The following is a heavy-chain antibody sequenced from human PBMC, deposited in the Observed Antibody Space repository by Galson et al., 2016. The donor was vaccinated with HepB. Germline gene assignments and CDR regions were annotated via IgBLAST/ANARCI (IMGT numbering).Heavy chain of an antibody. Sequence: SLILWDTVSSSRAAWSWIRQSRPTGVEWLERIYYRLRWNNAYAVSVYSRIIINPDTSKNQFSLQLKSVTPEDTAVYYCARAVEYYTFWSRLYGMDVWGQGTTVIVS. CDR2: IYYRLRWNN. CDR3: ARAVEYYTFWSRLYGMDV. CDR1: WDTVSSSRAA. V-gene: IGHV6-1*01. J-gene: IGHJ6*02. D-gene: IGHD3-3*01.